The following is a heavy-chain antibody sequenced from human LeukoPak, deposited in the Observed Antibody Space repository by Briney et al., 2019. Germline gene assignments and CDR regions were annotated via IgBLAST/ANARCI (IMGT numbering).Heavy chain of an antibody. CDR1: GDSISKSRHF. Sequence: SETLSLTCNVSGDSISKSRHFRAWIRQSPGRGLEWIGYIYNSGSTYYNPSLKSRVTISVDTSKNQFSLKLSSVTAADTAVYYCARGRGDGYKSLFDYWGQGTLVTVSS. J-gene: IGHJ4*02. D-gene: IGHD5-24*01. CDR2: IYNSGST. CDR3: ARGRGDGYKSLFDY. V-gene: IGHV4-39*07.